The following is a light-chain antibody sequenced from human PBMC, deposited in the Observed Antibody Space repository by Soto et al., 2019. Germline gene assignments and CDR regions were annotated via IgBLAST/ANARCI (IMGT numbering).Light chain of an antibody. V-gene: IGKV1-5*03. J-gene: IGKJ1*01. CDR1: QSISSW. Sequence: DIQLTQSPSFLSASVGDRVTITCRASQSISSWLAWYQQKPGKAPKLLIYKASTLKSGVPSRFSGSGSGTEFTLTISSLQPDDFATHYCQHYNSYSEAFGQGTKVDIK. CDR2: KAS. CDR3: QHYNSYSEA.